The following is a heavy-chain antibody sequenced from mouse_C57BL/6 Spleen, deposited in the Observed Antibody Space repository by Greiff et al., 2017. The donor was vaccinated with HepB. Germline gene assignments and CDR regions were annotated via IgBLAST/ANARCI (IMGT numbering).Heavy chain of an antibody. Sequence: VQGVESGPGLVAPSQTLSITCTVSGFSFTSYAISWVRQPPGKGLEWLGVIWTGGGTNYNSALKSRLSISKDNTKSQVFLKMNSLQTDDTARYYCARSSEDYEWYFDVWGTGTTVTVSS. J-gene: IGHJ1*03. V-gene: IGHV2-9-1*01. D-gene: IGHD2-4*01. CDR2: IWTGGGT. CDR1: GFSFTSYA. CDR3: ARSSEDYEWYFDV.